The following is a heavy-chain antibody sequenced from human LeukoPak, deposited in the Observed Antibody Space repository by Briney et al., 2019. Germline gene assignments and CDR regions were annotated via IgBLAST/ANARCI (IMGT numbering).Heavy chain of an antibody. V-gene: IGHV4-30-4*08. Sequence: SQTLSLTCTVSGGSISSGDYYWSWIRQPPGKGLEWIGYIYYSGSTYYNPSLKSRVTISVDTSKNQFSLRLSSVTAADTAVYYCARGYCSSTSCYPANDAFDIWAKGQWSPSLQ. CDR2: IYYSGST. D-gene: IGHD2-2*01. J-gene: IGHJ3*02. CDR3: ARGYCSSTSCYPANDAFDI. CDR1: GGSISSGDYY.